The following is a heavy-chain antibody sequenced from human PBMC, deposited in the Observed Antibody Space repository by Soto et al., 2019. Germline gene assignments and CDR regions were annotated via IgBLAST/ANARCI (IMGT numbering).Heavy chain of an antibody. V-gene: IGHV1-18*01. CDR1: GYTFTSYG. D-gene: IGHD1-26*01. CDR2: ISAYNGNT. J-gene: IGHJ5*02. CDR3: AREHKGHSGSYLGFDP. Sequence: ASVKVSCKASGYTFTSYGISWVRQAPGQGLEWMGWISAYNGNTNYAQKLQGRVTMTTDTSKNQFSLQLNSVTPEDTAVYYCAREHKGHSGSYLGFDPWGQGTLVTVSS.